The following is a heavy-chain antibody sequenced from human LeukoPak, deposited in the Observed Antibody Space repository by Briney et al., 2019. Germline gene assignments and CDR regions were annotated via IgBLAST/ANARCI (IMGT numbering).Heavy chain of an antibody. V-gene: IGHV3-23*01. CDR2: ISGRGGSGDYT. D-gene: IGHD1-26*01. CDR3: AGYSGSHWGAFDI. J-gene: IGHJ3*02. Sequence: GGSLRLSCAASGFTFSSYAMSWVRQAPGQGLEWVSAISGRGGSGDYTYYADSVKGRFTVSRDSSKNALYLQMNSLRAEDTAVYYCAGYSGSHWGAFDIWGQGTMVTVSS. CDR1: GFTFSSYA.